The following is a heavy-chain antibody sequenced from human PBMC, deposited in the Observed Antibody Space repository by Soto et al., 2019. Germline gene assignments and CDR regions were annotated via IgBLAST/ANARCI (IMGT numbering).Heavy chain of an antibody. CDR1: GGSFSGHY. J-gene: IGHJ6*02. D-gene: IGHD3-16*01. V-gene: IGHV4-34*01. Sequence: QVQLQQWGAGLLKPSETLSLACGVYGGSFSGHYWTWIRQTPGKGLEWIGEINHSGSPDFNPSPKSRVIISVDTSRNEFSLKLSSVTAADTGVYYCARGFMTPRPIIYYSYALDVWGQGTTVTVSS. CDR3: ARGFMTPRPIIYYSYALDV. CDR2: INHSGSP.